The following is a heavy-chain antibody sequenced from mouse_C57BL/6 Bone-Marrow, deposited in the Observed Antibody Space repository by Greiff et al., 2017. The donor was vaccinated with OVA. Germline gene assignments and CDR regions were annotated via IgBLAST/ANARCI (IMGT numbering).Heavy chain of an antibody. CDR1: GFSFNTYA. Sequence: EVKVVESGGGLVQPKGSLKLSCAASGFSFNTYAMNWVRQAPGKGLEWVARIRSKSNNYATYYADSVKDRFTISRDDSESMLYLQMNNLKTEDTAMYYWVRGGTTDDWYFDVWGTGTTVTVSS. D-gene: IGHD1-1*01. J-gene: IGHJ1*03. CDR3: VRGGTTDDWYFDV. V-gene: IGHV10-1*01. CDR2: IRSKSNNYAT.